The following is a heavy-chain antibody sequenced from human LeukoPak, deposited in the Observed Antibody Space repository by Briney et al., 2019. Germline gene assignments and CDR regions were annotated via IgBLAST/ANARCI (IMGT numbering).Heavy chain of an antibody. CDR3: ARVGGYGGYAST. CDR1: GGSISSYY. V-gene: IGHV4-59*01. Sequence: SETLSLTCTVSGGSISSYYWSWIRQPPGKGLEWIGYIYYSGTTYYNPSLKSRVTISLDTSKNKFSLNLTSVNVADTAVYYCARVGGYGGYASTWGRGTLVPVSS. CDR2: IYYSGTT. D-gene: IGHD5-12*01. J-gene: IGHJ5*02.